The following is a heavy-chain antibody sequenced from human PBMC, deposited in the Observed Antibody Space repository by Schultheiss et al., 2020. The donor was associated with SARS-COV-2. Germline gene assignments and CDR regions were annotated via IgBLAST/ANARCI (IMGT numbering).Heavy chain of an antibody. CDR3: AKDMGVDIVATIRGYYYYGMDV. Sequence: GGSLRLSCAASGFTFSSYAMSWVRQAPGKGLVWVSRINSDGSSTSYADSVKGRFTISRDNAKNTLYLQMNSLRAEDTALYYCAKDMGVDIVATIRGYYYYGMDVWGQGTTVTVSS. CDR1: GFTFSSYA. J-gene: IGHJ6*02. CDR2: INSDGSST. D-gene: IGHD5-12*01. V-gene: IGHV3-74*01.